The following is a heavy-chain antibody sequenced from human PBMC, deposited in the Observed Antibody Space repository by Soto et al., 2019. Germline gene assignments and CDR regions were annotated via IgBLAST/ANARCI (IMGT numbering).Heavy chain of an antibody. Sequence: SETLSLTCSVSGGSSSPNYWSWIRQPPGKGLEWVGYIYYGGTTSYNPSLKSRVTMSVDTPKNQFSLKLSSVTAADTAVYYCARRGYGPGFPYYYGMDVWGQGTTVSVSS. CDR1: GGSSSPNY. CDR2: IYYGGTT. D-gene: IGHD3-10*01. CDR3: ARRGYGPGFPYYYGMDV. J-gene: IGHJ6*02. V-gene: IGHV4-59*01.